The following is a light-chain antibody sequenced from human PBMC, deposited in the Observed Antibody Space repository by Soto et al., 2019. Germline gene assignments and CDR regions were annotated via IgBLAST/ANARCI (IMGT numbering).Light chain of an antibody. J-gene: IGLJ1*01. V-gene: IGLV2-14*03. CDR2: DVS. CDR1: SFDVGGYDY. CDR3: SSYTSRSTHPYA. Sequence: QSALTQPASVSGSPGQSITISCTGASFDVGGYDYVSWYQQHPGKAPKLMIFDVSNRPSGVSSRFSGSKSGNTASLTISGLQAEDEADYFCSSYTSRSTHPYAFGPGTKVTVL.